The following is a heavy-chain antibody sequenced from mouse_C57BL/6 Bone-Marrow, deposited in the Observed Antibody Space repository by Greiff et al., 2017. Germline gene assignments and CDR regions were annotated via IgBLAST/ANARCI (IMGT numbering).Heavy chain of an antibody. J-gene: IGHJ2*01. CDR1: GYTFTSYW. V-gene: IGHV1-64*01. CDR2: IHPNSGST. Sequence: QVQLKQPGAELVKPGASVKLSCKASGYTFTSYWMHWVKQRPGQGLEWIGMIHPNSGSTNYNEKFKSKATLTVDKSSSTAYMQLSSLTSEDSAVYYCAGYYYGSSFDYWGQGATLTDSS. D-gene: IGHD1-1*01. CDR3: AGYYYGSSFDY.